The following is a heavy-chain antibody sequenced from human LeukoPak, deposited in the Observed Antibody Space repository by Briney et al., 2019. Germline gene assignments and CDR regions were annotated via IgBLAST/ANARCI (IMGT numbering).Heavy chain of an antibody. D-gene: IGHD2-15*01. V-gene: IGHV4-59*01. CDR3: ARGSLKSSFDY. J-gene: IGHJ4*02. CDR2: IYYSGST. CDR1: GGSISSYY. Sequence: ASETLSLTCTVSGGSISSYYWSWIRQPPGKGLEWIGYIYYSGSTNYNPSLKSRVTISVDTSKNLFSLKLSSVTAADTAVYYCARGSLKSSFDYWGQGTLVTVSS.